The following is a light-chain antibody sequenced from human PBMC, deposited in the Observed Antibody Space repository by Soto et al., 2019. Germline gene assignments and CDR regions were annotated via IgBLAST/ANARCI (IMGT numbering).Light chain of an antibody. V-gene: IGLV2-14*01. CDR3: SSYTSSSTRV. J-gene: IGLJ1*01. CDR1: SSDVGGYNY. Sequence: QSALTQPASVSGSPGQSITISCTGTSSDVGGYNYVSWYQQHPGKAPKLMIYDVSNRPSGVSNRFSGSKSANTASLTISGLQGEDEADYYCSSYTSSSTRVFGTGTKLTVL. CDR2: DVS.